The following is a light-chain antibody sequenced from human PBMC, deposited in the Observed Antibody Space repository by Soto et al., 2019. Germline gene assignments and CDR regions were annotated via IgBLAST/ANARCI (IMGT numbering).Light chain of an antibody. CDR2: AAS. V-gene: IGKV1-39*01. CDR1: QSISSY. Sequence: DIQMTQSPSSLSASVGDIVTNTCRASQSISSYLNWYQQKPGKAPKLLIYAASSLQSGVPSRFSGSGSGTDFTLTISSLQPEDFATYYCQQSYSTPWTFGQGTKVEIK. CDR3: QQSYSTPWT. J-gene: IGKJ1*01.